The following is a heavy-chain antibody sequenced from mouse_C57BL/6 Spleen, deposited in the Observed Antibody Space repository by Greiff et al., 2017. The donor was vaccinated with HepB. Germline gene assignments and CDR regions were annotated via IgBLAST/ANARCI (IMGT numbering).Heavy chain of an antibody. D-gene: IGHD1-1*01. CDR2: ISDGGSYT. Sequence: EVKLVESGGGLVKPGGSLKLSCAASGFTFSSYAMSWVRQTPEKRLEWVATISDGGSYTYYPDNVKGRFTISRDNAKNNLYLQMSHLKSEDTAMYYCAREGMTTVVATRYFDVWGTGTTVTVSS. CDR1: GFTFSSYA. V-gene: IGHV5-4*01. CDR3: AREGMTTVVATRYFDV. J-gene: IGHJ1*03.